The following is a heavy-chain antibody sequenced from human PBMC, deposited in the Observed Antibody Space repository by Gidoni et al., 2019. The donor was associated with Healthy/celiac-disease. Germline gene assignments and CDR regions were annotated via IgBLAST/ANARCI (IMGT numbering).Heavy chain of an antibody. CDR2: LYHSGST. V-gene: IGHV4-30-2*01. D-gene: IGHD5-18*01. CDR1: GGPISSGGYS. J-gene: IGHJ6*02. CDR3: ARGLGYSDGSGMDV. Sequence: QLQLQESGSGLVKPSQTLSLPCAVPGGPISSGGYSWSWIRQPPGKGREWIGYLYHSGSTYYNPLLKSRVTIAEDRSKNQFSLKLSAVTAADTAVYYGARGLGYSDGSGMDVWGQGTTVTVSS.